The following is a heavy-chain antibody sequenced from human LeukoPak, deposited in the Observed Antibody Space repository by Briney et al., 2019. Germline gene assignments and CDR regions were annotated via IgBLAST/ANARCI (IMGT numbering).Heavy chain of an antibody. CDR2: IYYSGST. D-gene: IGHD3-22*01. CDR1: GGSISSYY. V-gene: IGHV4-59*12. J-gene: IGHJ4*02. CDR3: ARRSLRSDYDSSGNFDY. Sequence: SETLSLTCTVSGGSISSYYWSWIRQPPGKGLEWIGYIYYSGSTNYNPSLKSRVTISVDTSKNQFSLKLSSVTAADTAVYYCARRSLRSDYDSSGNFDYWGQGTLVTVSS.